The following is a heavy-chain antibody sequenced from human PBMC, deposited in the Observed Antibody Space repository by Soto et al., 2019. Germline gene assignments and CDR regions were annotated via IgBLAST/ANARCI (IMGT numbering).Heavy chain of an antibody. CDR3: AYLPCSGGSCYWFSFSGMDV. CDR2: IYWDDDK. Sequence: QITLKESGPTLVKPTQTLTLTCTFSGFSLSTSGVGVAWIRQPPGKALEWLALIYWDDDKRYRPSLESRLTISKDPCKIQVVLTMTNMDSVDTTTYYCAYLPCSGGSCYWFSFSGMDVWGQGTTVTVSS. V-gene: IGHV2-5*02. CDR1: GFSLSTSGVG. J-gene: IGHJ6*02. D-gene: IGHD2-15*01.